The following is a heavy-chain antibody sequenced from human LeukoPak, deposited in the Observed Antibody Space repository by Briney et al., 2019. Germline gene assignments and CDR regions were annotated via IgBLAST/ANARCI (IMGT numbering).Heavy chain of an antibody. J-gene: IGHJ3*02. D-gene: IGHD4-23*01. Sequence: GGSLRLSCAASEFTFDDYGVSWVRQAPGKGLEWVSGINWNGGSTGYADSVKGRFTISRDNAKNSLYLQMNSLRAEDTALYYCAKRGPVVIGAFDIWGQGTMVTVSS. CDR1: EFTFDDYG. V-gene: IGHV3-20*04. CDR2: INWNGGST. CDR3: AKRGPVVIGAFDI.